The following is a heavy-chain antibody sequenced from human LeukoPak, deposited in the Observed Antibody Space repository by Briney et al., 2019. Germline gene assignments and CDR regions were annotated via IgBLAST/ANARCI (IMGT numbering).Heavy chain of an antibody. Sequence: PSETLSLTCAVYGGSFSGYYWSWIRQPPGKGLEWIGYIYYSGSTNYNPSLKSRVTISVDTSKNQFSLKLSSVTAADTAVYYCARSNYYDSSGYAADAFDIWGQGTMVTVSS. J-gene: IGHJ3*02. CDR3: ARSNYYDSSGYAADAFDI. CDR1: GGSFSGYY. D-gene: IGHD3-22*01. CDR2: IYYSGST. V-gene: IGHV4-59*08.